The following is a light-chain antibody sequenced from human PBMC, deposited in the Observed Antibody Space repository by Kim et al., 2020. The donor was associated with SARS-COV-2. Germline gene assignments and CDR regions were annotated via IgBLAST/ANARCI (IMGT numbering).Light chain of an antibody. Sequence: PGERDTLACRARQSVSSSYLAWYQQKTGQAPRHLIYGASSRATGIPDRFSGSGSGTEFTHTISRLEPEDFAVYYCQQYGSSPRLTVGGGTKVDIK. J-gene: IGKJ4*01. V-gene: IGKV3-20*01. CDR1: QSVSSSY. CDR2: GAS. CDR3: QQYGSSPRLT.